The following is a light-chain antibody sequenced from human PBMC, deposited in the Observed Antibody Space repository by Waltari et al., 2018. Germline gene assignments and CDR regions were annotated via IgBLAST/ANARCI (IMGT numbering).Light chain of an antibody. V-gene: IGLV1-47*01. Sequence: QSVLTQPPSVSGAPGQRVTISCSGSNSNVGINYVSWFQHVPGAAPRLLIYRNNQRPSGVPDRFSGSKSVSSASLAISGLRSEDDADYYCAAWDVSLRRIFGTGTRVTVL. CDR2: RNN. CDR3: AAWDVSLRRI. CDR1: NSNVGINY. J-gene: IGLJ1*01.